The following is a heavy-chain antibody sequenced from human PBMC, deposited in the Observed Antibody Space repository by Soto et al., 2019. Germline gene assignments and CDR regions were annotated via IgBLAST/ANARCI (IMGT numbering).Heavy chain of an antibody. J-gene: IGHJ5*02. CDR3: ARDQGGSWSMSRGGFDP. V-gene: IGHV3-33*01. D-gene: IGHD6-13*01. CDR1: GFTFSSYG. CDR2: IWYDGSNK. Sequence: QGQLGESGGGVVQPGRSLRLSCAASGFTFSSYGMHWVRQAPGKGLEWVAVIWYDGSNKYYADSVKGRFTISRDNSKNTLYQQTNSLRAEDTAVYYCARDQGGSWSMSRGGFDPWRQGPLVTVSS.